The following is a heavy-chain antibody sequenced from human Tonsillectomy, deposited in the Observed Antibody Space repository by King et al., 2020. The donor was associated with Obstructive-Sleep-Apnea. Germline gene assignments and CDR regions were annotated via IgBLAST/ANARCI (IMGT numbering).Heavy chain of an antibody. CDR1: GGSISSSSYY. CDR3: ARILKNNVGGLDY. CDR2: IYYSGNT. D-gene: IGHD1-26*01. J-gene: IGHJ4*02. Sequence: QLQESGPGLVKPSETLSLTCTVSGGSISSSSYYWGWIRQPPGKGLEWIGSIYYSGNTYYNPSLKSRVTISVDTSKNQFSLKLSSVTAAETAVYYCARILKNNVGGLDYWGQGTLVTVSS. V-gene: IGHV4-39*07.